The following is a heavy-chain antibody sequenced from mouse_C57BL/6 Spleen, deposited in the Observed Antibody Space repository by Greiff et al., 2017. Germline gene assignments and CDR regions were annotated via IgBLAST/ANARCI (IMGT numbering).Heavy chain of an antibody. Sequence: QVQLQQSGPGLVAPSQSLSITCTVSGFSLTSYAISWVRQPPGKGLEWLGVIWTGGGTNYNSALKSRLSISKDNSKSQVFLKMNSLQTDDTARYDCARNSPARYTGAMDYWGQGTSVTVSS. V-gene: IGHV2-9-1*01. CDR1: GFSLTSYA. D-gene: IGHD1-1*01. CDR2: IWTGGGT. CDR3: ARNSPARYTGAMDY. J-gene: IGHJ4*01.